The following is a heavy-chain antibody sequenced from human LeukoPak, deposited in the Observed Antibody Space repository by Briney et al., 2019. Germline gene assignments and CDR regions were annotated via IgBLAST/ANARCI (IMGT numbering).Heavy chain of an antibody. J-gene: IGHJ4*02. D-gene: IGHD3-22*01. CDR3: ARHKDSSGYYTFDY. CDR1: GGSISSSSYY. Sequence: PSETLSLTCTVSGGSISSSSYYWGWIRQPPGKGLEWIGSIYYSGSTYYNPPLKSRVTISVDTSKNQFSLKLSSVTAADTAVYYCARHKDSSGYYTFDYWGQGTLVTVSS. V-gene: IGHV4-39*01. CDR2: IYYSGST.